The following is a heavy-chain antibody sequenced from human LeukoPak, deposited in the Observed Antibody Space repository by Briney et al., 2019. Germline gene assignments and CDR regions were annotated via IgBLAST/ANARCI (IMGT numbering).Heavy chain of an antibody. Sequence: SETLSLTCTVSGGSITTSSYYWVWIRQPPGKGLEWIGIIYYGGSTYYNPSLKGRVTISVDTSKNQFSLKLSSVTAADTAVYHCARAFRARYFDLWGRGTLVTVSS. J-gene: IGHJ2*01. V-gene: IGHV4-39*01. CDR2: IYYGGST. CDR3: ARAFRARYFDL. CDR1: GGSITTSSYY. D-gene: IGHD2/OR15-2a*01.